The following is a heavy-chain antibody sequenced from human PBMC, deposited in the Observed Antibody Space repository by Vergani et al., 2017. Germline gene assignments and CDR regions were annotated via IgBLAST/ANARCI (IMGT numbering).Heavy chain of an antibody. Sequence: QLQLQESGPGLVKPSETLSLSCRVSGDSISRSHYYWGFIRQPPGKGLEWIGSIYSSGSPYYNPTRKSRLAFSVDTSKTLFSLRLKSVTATDTGMYYCARAVGPSAIADGYHVWGQGTMVTVS. CDR2: IYSSGSP. V-gene: IGHV4-39*02. D-gene: IGHD6-13*01. J-gene: IGHJ3*01. CDR1: GDSISRSHYY. CDR3: ARAVGPSAIADGYHV.